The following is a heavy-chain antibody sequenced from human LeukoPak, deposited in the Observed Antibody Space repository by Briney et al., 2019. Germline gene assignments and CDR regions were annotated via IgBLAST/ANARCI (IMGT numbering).Heavy chain of an antibody. V-gene: IGHV3-11*04. Sequence: GGSLRLSCAASGFTFSDYYMSWIRQAPGKGLEWVSYISSSGSTIYYADSVKVRFTISRDNAKNSLYLQMNSLRAEDTAVYYCARVLLADGYKEMAVVGYFDYWGQGTLVTVSS. CDR3: ARVLLADGYKEMAVVGYFDY. D-gene: IGHD5-24*01. CDR2: ISSSGSTI. CDR1: GFTFSDYY. J-gene: IGHJ4*02.